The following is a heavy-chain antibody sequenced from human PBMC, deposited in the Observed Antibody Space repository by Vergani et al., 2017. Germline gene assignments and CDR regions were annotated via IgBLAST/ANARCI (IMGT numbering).Heavy chain of an antibody. CDR2: LYASGST. CDR1: GGSISSGSYY. Sequence: QVQLQESGPGLVKPSQTLSLTCSVSGGSISSGSYYWGWIRQSPEKGLEWIGSLYASGSTYYSPSLKSRVAISIDTSKNHFSLRLSSVTAADTAVYYCARHLRGYSYGVFDYWGQGREVTVSS. CDR3: ARHLRGYSYGVFDY. D-gene: IGHD5-18*01. J-gene: IGHJ4*02. V-gene: IGHV4-39*01.